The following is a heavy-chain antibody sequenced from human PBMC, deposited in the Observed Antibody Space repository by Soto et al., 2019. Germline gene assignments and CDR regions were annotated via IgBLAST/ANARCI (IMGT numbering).Heavy chain of an antibody. Sequence: GGSLRLSCAASGLSVSVDSMIWVRQAPGKGLEWVSLFYNTGFIHYADSVKGRFTISRDNSKNTLYLQMNSLRAEDTAVYYCANLYYEAGMDVWGQGTTVTVSS. CDR1: GLSVSVDS. D-gene: IGHD3-22*01. CDR3: ANLYYEAGMDV. CDR2: FYNTGFI. J-gene: IGHJ6*02. V-gene: IGHV3-53*01.